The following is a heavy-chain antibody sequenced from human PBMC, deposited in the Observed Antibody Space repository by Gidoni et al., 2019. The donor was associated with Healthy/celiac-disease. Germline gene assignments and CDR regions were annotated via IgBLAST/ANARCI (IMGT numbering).Heavy chain of an antibody. D-gene: IGHD2-15*01. CDR2: IYYSGST. CDR1: GGPISSSSYY. CDR3: ARERHCSGGSCQPMSPTYYFDY. Sequence: QLQLQASGPGLVKPSETLSLTCTVSGGPISSSSYYWAWIRQPPGKGLEWIGSIYYSGSTYYNPSLKSRVTISVDTSKNQFSLKLSSVTAADTAVYYCARERHCSGGSCQPMSPTYYFDYWGQGTLVTVSS. V-gene: IGHV4-39*02. J-gene: IGHJ4*02.